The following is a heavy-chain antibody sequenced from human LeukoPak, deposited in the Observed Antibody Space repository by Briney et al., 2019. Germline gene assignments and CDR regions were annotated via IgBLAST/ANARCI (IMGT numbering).Heavy chain of an antibody. J-gene: IGHJ6*03. CDR3: ARAPPHGGNYYYYYYMDV. D-gene: IGHD4-23*01. V-gene: IGHV3-53*01. CDR1: GFTVSSNY. CDR2: IYSGGST. Sequence: GGSLRLSCAASGFTVSSNYMSWVRQAPGKGLEWVSVIYSGGSTYYADSVKGRFTISRDNSKNTLYLQMNSLRAEDTAVYYCARAPPHGGNYYYYYYMDVWGKGTTVTVSS.